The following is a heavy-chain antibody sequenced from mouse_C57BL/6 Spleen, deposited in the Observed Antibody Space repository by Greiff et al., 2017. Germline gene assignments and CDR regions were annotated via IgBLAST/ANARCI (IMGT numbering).Heavy chain of an antibody. CDR1: GFTISSYA. CDR2: ISDGGSYT. CDR3: AREELGGRAY. J-gene: IGHJ3*01. Sequence: EVMLVESGGGLVKPGGSLKLSCAASGFTISSYAMSWVRQTPEKRLEWVATISDGGSYTYYPDNVKGRFTISRDNAKNNLYLQMSHLKSEDTAMYYCAREELGGRAYWGQGTLVTVSA. V-gene: IGHV5-4*01. D-gene: IGHD4-1*01.